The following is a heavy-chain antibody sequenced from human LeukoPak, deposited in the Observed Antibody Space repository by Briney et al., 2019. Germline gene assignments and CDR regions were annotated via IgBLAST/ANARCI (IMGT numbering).Heavy chain of an antibody. Sequence: PSETLSLTCTVSGGSISSYYWSWTRQPPGKGLEWIGYIYYSGSTNYNPSLKSRVTISVDTSKNQFSLKLSSVTAADTAVYYCARVVQFPKPYFDYWGQGTLVTVSS. CDR2: IYYSGST. CDR3: ARVVQFPKPYFDY. CDR1: GGSISSYY. J-gene: IGHJ4*02. V-gene: IGHV4-59*01. D-gene: IGHD2-2*01.